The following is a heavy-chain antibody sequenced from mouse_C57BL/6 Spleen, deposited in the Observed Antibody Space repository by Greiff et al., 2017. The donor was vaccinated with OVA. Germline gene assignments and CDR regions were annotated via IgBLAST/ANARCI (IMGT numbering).Heavy chain of an antibody. J-gene: IGHJ2*01. CDR3: AREGYLGNHLDY. D-gene: IGHD2-1*01. V-gene: IGHV1-82*01. CDR1: GYAFSSSW. Sequence: QVQLQQSGPELVKPGASVKISCKASGYAFSSSWMNWVKQRPGKGLEWIGRIYPGDGDTNYNGKFKGKATLTADKSSSTAYMQLSSLTSEDSAVYFCAREGYLGNHLDYWGQGTTLTVSS. CDR2: IYPGDGDT.